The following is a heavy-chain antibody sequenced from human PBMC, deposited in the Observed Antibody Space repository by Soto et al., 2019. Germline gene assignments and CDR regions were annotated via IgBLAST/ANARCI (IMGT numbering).Heavy chain of an antibody. V-gene: IGHV1-2*02. J-gene: IGHJ4*02. CDR1: GYKFIDYY. CDR2: VNPDSGLA. Sequence: AAVKVSCKPSGYKFIDYYIHWVRQAPGEGLEWMGWVNPDSGLAYFAQKFQGRVTMTGDTSITTAFLELSRLISDDTAVYYCVRGLDYATFDYWGQGSLVTVSS. D-gene: IGHD4-17*01. CDR3: VRGLDYATFDY.